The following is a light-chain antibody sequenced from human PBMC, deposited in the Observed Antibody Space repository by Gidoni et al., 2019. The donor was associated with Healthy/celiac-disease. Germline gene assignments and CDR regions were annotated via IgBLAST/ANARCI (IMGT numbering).Light chain of an antibody. CDR1: SSNIGAGYD. CDR3: QSYDSSLSGVV. CDR2: GNS. J-gene: IGLJ2*01. Sequence: QSVLTQPPSVSGAPGQRVTISGTGSSSNIGAGYDVHWYQQLPGTAPKLLIYGNSTRPSGVPDRFSGSKSGTSASLAITGLQAEDEADYYCQSYDSSLSGVVFGGGTKLTVL. V-gene: IGLV1-40*01.